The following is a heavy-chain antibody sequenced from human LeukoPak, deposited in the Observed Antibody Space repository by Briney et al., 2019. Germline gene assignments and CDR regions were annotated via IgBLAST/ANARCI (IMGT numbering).Heavy chain of an antibody. CDR3: VKDIPLDY. Sequence: QPGGSLRLSCGASGFTFSNYGMLWVRQAPGKGLDWVAFIRYDGNNKLYADSVKGRFTISRDNSKNTLYLHINSLRAEDTAVYYCVKDIPLDYWGQGTVVIVSS. CDR2: IRYDGNNK. V-gene: IGHV3-30*02. J-gene: IGHJ4*02. CDR1: GFTFSNYG.